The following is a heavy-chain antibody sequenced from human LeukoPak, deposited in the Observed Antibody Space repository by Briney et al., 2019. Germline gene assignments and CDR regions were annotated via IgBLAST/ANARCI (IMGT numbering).Heavy chain of an antibody. D-gene: IGHD2/OR15-2a*01. CDR2: IYYSGST. J-gene: IGHJ4*02. CDR1: GGSISNYY. V-gene: IGHV4-59*01. CDR3: ARAKGANSAYFPFDF. Sequence: SETLSLTCTVSGGSISNYYWSWLRQPPGKGLEWIGYIYYSGSTNYNPSLKSRVTISVDTSKNQFSLKLSSVTAADTAMYYCARAKGANSAYFPFDFWGQGTLVTVSS.